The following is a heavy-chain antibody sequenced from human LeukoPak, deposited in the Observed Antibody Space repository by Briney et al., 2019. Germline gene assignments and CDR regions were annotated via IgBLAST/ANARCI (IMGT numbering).Heavy chain of an antibody. V-gene: IGHV4-61*02. CDR3: ARMGFPYYDILTGQDWFDP. CDR2: IYTSGST. CDR1: GGSISSGSYY. D-gene: IGHD3-9*01. J-gene: IGHJ5*02. Sequence: PSETLSLTCTVSGGSISSGSYYWSWIRQPAGKGLEWIGRIYTSGSTNYNPSLKSRVTISVDTSKNQFSLKLSSVAAADTAVYYCARMGFPYYDILTGQDWFDPWGQGTLVTVSS.